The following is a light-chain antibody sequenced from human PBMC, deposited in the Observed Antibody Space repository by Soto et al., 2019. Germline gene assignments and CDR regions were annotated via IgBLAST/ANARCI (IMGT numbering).Light chain of an antibody. CDR2: GAS. J-gene: IGKJ5*01. CDR1: HSINRG. Sequence: EIVMTQSPATLSVSPGESATLSFRASHSINRGLAWYVQKPGQAPRRVIYGASTWGTGVPPRFTGSGSGTEITLTISGLQSEDFAVYYCQQYNSWPITFGQGTRLEI. V-gene: IGKV3D-15*01. CDR3: QQYNSWPIT.